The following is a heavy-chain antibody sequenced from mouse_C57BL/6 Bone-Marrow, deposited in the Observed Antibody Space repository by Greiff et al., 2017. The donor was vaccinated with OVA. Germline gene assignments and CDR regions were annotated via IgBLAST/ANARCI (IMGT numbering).Heavy chain of an antibody. CDR1: GYTFTSYD. Sequence: QVQLQQSGPELVKPGASVKLSCKASGYTFTSYDINWVKQRPGQGLEWIGLIYPRDGSTKYNEKFKGKATLTVDTSSSTAYMELHSLTSEDSAVYFCARRRGLGLFAYWGQGTLVTVSA. V-gene: IGHV1-85*01. CDR2: IYPRDGST. J-gene: IGHJ3*01. CDR3: ARRRGLGLFAY.